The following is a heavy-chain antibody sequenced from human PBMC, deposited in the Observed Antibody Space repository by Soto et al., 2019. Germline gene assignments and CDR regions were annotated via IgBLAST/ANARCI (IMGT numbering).Heavy chain of an antibody. CDR1: GFTFSSYS. CDR3: AGHRAVCVLRFLEWFDP. Sequence: EVQLVESGGGLVKPGGSLRLSCAASGFTFSSYSMNWVRQAPGKGLEWVSSISSSSSYIYYADSVKGRFTISRDNAKNSLYLQMNSLRAEDTAVYYCAGHRAVCVLRFLEWFDPWGQGTLVTVSS. CDR2: ISSSSSYI. D-gene: IGHD3-3*01. V-gene: IGHV3-21*01. J-gene: IGHJ5*02.